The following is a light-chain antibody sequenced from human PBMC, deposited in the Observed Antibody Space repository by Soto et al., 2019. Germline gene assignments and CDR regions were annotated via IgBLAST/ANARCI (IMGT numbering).Light chain of an antibody. V-gene: IGLV2-14*01. CDR3: SSSTSTTTWV. CDR2: EVS. Sequence: QSVLTQPASMSGSPGQSITIPCTGTSSDVGGYNYVSWYQQRPGKAPKLMIYEVSNRPSGVSHRFSGSKSGNTASLTISGLQADDEADYYCSSSTSTTTWVFGGGTKLTVL. CDR1: SSDVGGYNY. J-gene: IGLJ3*02.